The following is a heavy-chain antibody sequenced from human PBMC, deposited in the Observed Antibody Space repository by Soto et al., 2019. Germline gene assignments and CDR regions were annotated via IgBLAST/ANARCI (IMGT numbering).Heavy chain of an antibody. CDR2: IYHSGIT. J-gene: IGHJ6*02. V-gene: IGHV4-4*02. Sequence: SETLSLTCTVSGGSIRSSNWCSWVRHPPGKGLECIGEIYHSGITNYTPSPKSRVTISVDKSKNQLSLKLSSVTAADTAVYYCERRGLDSKYYGMDVWGQGTTVTVSS. CDR3: ERRGLDSKYYGMDV. D-gene: IGHD2-2*03. CDR1: GGSIRSSNW.